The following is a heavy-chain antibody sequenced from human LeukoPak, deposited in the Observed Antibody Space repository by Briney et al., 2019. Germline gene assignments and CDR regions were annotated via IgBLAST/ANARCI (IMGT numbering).Heavy chain of an antibody. CDR3: ARLDGFSYGYLYYFDH. D-gene: IGHD5-18*01. V-gene: IGHV4-39*01. CDR1: DGSIRSDSFY. J-gene: IGHJ4*02. CDR2: ISYSGST. Sequence: LEPLSLTCRVSDGSIRSDSFYWGWIRQPPGKGLEWIGTISYSGSTSYNPSLKSRVTISVDTSKNQFSVKLSSVTAADTAVYYCARLDGFSYGYLYYFDHWGQGTLVTVSS.